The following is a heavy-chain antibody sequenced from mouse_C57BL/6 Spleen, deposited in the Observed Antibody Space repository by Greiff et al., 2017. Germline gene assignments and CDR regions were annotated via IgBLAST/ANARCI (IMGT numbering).Heavy chain of an antibody. Sequence: ESGPGLVKPSQSLSLTCSVTGYSITSGYYWNWIRQFPGNKLEWMGYISYDGSNNYNPSLKNRISITRDTSKNQFFLKLNAVTTEDTATYYCARDGVLRGYFDVWGTGTTVTVSS. CDR2: ISYDGSN. CDR3: ARDGVLRGYFDV. J-gene: IGHJ1*03. V-gene: IGHV3-6*01. CDR1: GYSITSGYY. D-gene: IGHD1-1*01.